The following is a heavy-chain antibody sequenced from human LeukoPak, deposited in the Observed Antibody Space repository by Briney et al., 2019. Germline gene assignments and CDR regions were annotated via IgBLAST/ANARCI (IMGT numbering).Heavy chain of an antibody. CDR1: GFIFNTHG. Sequence: GGSLRLSCAASGFIFNTHGMHWVRQAPGKGLEWVAIISYDGDDRYYADSVKGRFTISRDNSKKELYLQMNSLRPEDAGVYYCVASSGSYHYWGQGTLVTVSS. CDR2: ISYDGDDR. J-gene: IGHJ4*02. D-gene: IGHD3-10*01. V-gene: IGHV3-30*03. CDR3: VASSGSYHY.